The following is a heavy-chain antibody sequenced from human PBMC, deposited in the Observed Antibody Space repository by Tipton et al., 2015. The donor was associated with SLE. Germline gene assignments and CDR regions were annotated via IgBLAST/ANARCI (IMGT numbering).Heavy chain of an antibody. CDR3: ARGLTLEWSLQWFDP. J-gene: IGHJ5*02. D-gene: IGHD3-3*01. V-gene: IGHV4-39*01. CDR2: IYYSGST. CDR1: GGSISSYY. Sequence: GLVKPSETLSLTCTVSGGSISSYYWGWIRQPPGKGLEWIGSIYYSGSTYYNPSLKSRVTISVDTSKNQFSLNLTSVTAADTAVYYCARGLTLEWSLQWFDPWGQGTLVTVSS.